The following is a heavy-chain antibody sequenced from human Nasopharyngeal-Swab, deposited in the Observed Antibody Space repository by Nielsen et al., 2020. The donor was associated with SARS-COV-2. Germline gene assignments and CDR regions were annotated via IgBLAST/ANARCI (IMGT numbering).Heavy chain of an antibody. J-gene: IGHJ6*02. CDR3: ARARGFLENNRYYYGMDV. CDR2: VQYSGSP. Sequence: RQAPGKGLEWIGSVQYSGSPYYDPALKSRLRISIDTAKNHFSLKVDSVTAADTAVYYCARARGFLENNRYYYGMDVWGQGTTVTSP. V-gene: IGHV4-39*02.